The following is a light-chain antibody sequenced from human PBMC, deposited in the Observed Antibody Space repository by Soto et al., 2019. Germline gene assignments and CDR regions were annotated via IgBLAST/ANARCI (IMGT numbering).Light chain of an antibody. J-gene: IGLJ1*01. CDR1: SSDIGAYSY. CDR3: SSYTRSSSYV. Sequence: QSALTQPASVSGSPGQPITISCTGTSSDIGAYSYVSWYQQLPGKAHKLVIFDVSNRPSGVSDRFSGSKSGNTASLTISGLQPEDEADYYCSSYTRSSSYVFGTGTKVTV. CDR2: DVS. V-gene: IGLV2-14*01.